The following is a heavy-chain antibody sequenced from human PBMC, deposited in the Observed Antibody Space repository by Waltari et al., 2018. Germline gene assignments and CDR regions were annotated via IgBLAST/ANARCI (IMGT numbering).Heavy chain of an antibody. J-gene: IGHJ4*02. CDR1: GYTFTGYY. D-gene: IGHD1-1*01. V-gene: IGHV1-2*02. CDR3: ARRLDKHRPFDY. Sequence: QVQLVQSGAEVKKPGASVKVSCKASGYTFTGYYMHWVRQAPGQGLEWMGWINPNSGGTNYVQKLQGRVTMTRDTSISTGYMELSRLRSDDTAVYYCARRLDKHRPFDYWGQGTLVTVSS. CDR2: INPNSGGT.